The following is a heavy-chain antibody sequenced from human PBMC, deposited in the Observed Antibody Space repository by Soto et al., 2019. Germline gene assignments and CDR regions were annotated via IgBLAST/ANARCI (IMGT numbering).Heavy chain of an antibody. V-gene: IGHV2-5*02. J-gene: IGHJ4*02. CDR3: GHRILRTVFGLVTTTAIYFEF. D-gene: IGHD3-3*01. CDR2: IYWDDDK. CDR1: GFSLTTSGVG. Sequence: QITLNESGPTVVKPAETLTLTCTFSGFSLTTSGVGVGWIRQSPGKAPEWLALIYWDDDKRYSASLKSRLTITKDISKNQVVLTMASVDRADTANHYCGHRILRTVFGLVTTTAIYFEFWGQGTPVAVSS.